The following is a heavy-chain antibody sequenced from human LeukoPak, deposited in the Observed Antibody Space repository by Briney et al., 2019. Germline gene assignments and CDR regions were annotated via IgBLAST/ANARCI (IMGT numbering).Heavy chain of an antibody. CDR1: GSTFSNYW. J-gene: IGHJ4*02. CDR2: ISPDGTGT. Sequence: GGSLRLSCAASGSTFSNYWMHWVRQAPGKGLLWVSRISPDGTGTSYPDSVKGRFTISRDNAKNMLYLQMNSLRAEDTAVYYCARTDYWGQGTLVTVSS. CDR3: ARTDY. V-gene: IGHV3-74*01.